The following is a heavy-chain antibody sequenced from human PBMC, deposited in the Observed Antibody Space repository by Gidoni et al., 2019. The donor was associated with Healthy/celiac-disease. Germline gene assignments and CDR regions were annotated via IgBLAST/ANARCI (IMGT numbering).Heavy chain of an antibody. D-gene: IGHD3-22*01. CDR2: INHSGST. V-gene: IGHV4-34*01. Sequence: QVQLPQWGAGLLKPSETLSLTCAVYGGSFSGYYWSWIRQPPGKGLEWIGEINHSGSTNYNPSLKSRVTISVDTSKNQFSLKLSSVTAADTAVYYCAREDGGYNPFDYWGQGTLVTVSS. J-gene: IGHJ4*02. CDR1: GGSFSGYY. CDR3: AREDGGYNPFDY.